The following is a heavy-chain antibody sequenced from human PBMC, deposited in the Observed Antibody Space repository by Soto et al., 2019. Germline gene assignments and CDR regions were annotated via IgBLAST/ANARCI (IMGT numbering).Heavy chain of an antibody. CDR3: ARTGGDDAFDI. CDR1: GFTFSSYE. V-gene: IGHV3-48*03. D-gene: IGHD3-16*01. Sequence: PGGSLRLSCAASGFTFSSYEMNWVRQAPGKGLEWVSYISSSGSTMYYADSVKGRFTISRDNAKNSLYLQMNSLRAEDTAVYYCARTGGDDAFDIWGQGTMVTVSS. J-gene: IGHJ3*02. CDR2: ISSSGSTM.